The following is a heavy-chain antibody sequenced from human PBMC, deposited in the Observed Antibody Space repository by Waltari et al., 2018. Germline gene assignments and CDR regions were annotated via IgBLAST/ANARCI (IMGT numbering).Heavy chain of an antibody. J-gene: IGHJ4*02. CDR3: ARSTSYDRRGYYPASIDY. Sequence: EVQLVQSGAVVKKPGESLKISCKGSGYRFNSYWIVWVRQMPGKGLEWMGIIYAGDSDTGYSPSFQGQVTISVDKSISTAYLQWSSLKASDTAIYYCARSTSYDRRGYYPASIDYWGQGTLVTVSS. V-gene: IGHV5-51*01. CDR2: IYAGDSDT. CDR1: GYRFNSYW. D-gene: IGHD3-22*01.